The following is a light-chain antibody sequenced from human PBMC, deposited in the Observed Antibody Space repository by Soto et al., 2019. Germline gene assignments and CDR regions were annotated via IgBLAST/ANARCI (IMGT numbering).Light chain of an antibody. V-gene: IGKV3-20*01. J-gene: IGKJ4*01. CDR1: QSVSSNF. Sequence: EIVLTQSPGTLSLSQGERARLSCRASQSVSSNFLAWYQEKLGQAPRLLIYGASKRATGIPDRFSGSGSGTDFTLTISRLEPEDFAVYYCRQYGTSRGFPVGGGTKVDIK. CDR3: RQYGTSRGFP. CDR2: GAS.